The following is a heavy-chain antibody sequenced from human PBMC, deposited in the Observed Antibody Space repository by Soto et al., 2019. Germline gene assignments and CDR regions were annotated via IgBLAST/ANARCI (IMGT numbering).Heavy chain of an antibody. J-gene: IGHJ4*02. V-gene: IGHV3-30*18. Sequence: PGGSLRLSCAASGFTFSSYGMHWVRQAPGKGLEWVAVISYDGSNKYYADSVKGRFTISRDNSKNTLYLQMNSLRAEDTAVYYCAKEGPRMEDIVVAQAEEYYYFDYWGQGTLVTVSS. D-gene: IGHD2-2*01. CDR1: GFTFSSYG. CDR3: AKEGPRMEDIVVAQAEEYYYFDY. CDR2: ISYDGSNK.